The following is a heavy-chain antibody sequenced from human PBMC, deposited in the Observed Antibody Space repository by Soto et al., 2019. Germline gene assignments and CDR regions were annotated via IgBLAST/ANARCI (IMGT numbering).Heavy chain of an antibody. V-gene: IGHV3-43*01. CDR2: ISWDGGST. Sequence: PGGSLRLSCAASGFTFDDYTMHWVRQAPGKGLEWVSLISWDGGSTYYADSVKGRFTISRDNSKNSLYLQMNSLRTEDTALYYCAKDIGPDRYCSGGSCYSFDYWGQGTLVTVSS. J-gene: IGHJ4*02. D-gene: IGHD2-15*01. CDR3: AKDIGPDRYCSGGSCYSFDY. CDR1: GFTFDDYT.